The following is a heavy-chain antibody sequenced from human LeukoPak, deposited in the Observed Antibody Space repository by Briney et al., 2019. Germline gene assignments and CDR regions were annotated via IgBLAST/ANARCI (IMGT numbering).Heavy chain of an antibody. CDR2: IIPIFGTA. V-gene: IGHV1-69*13. CDR1: GGTFISYA. D-gene: IGHD1-26*01. CDR3: ARDRRNLRMIVGDAFDI. J-gene: IGHJ3*02. Sequence: ASVKVSCKASGGTFISYAISWVRQAPGQWLELMGGIIPIFGTANYAQKFQGRVTITADESTSTAYMELSSLRSEDTAVYYCARDRRNLRMIVGDAFDIWGQGTMVTVSS.